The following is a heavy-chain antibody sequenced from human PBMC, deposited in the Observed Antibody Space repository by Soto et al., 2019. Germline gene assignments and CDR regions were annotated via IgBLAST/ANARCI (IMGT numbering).Heavy chain of an antibody. J-gene: IGHJ4*02. CDR2: IWYDGSNK. Sequence: GSLRLSCAASGFTFSSYGMHWVRQAPGKGLEWVAVIWYDGSNKYYADSVKGRFTISRDNSKNTLYLQMNSLRAEDTAVYYCAREGYSYGSTAGYSSGWYNFDYWGQGTLVTAPQ. CDR3: AREGYSYGSTAGYSSGWYNFDY. CDR1: GFTFSSYG. V-gene: IGHV3-33*01. D-gene: IGHD6-19*01.